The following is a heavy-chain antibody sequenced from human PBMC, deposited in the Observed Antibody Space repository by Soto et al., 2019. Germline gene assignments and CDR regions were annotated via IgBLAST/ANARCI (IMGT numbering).Heavy chain of an antibody. CDR3: ARVGVVVVAAYLLLMAY. CDR2: INPNSGGT. J-gene: IGHJ4*02. D-gene: IGHD2-15*01. V-gene: IGHV1-2*04. Sequence: ASVKVSCKASGYTFTGYYMHWVRQAPGQGLEWMGWINPNSGGTNYAQKFQGWVTMTRDTSISTAYRELSRLRSDDTAVYYCARVGVVVVAAYLLLMAYWGQGTLVTVSS. CDR1: GYTFTGYY.